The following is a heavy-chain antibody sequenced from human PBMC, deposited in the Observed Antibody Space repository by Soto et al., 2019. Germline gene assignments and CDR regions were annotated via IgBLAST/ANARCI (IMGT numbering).Heavy chain of an antibody. Sequence: QVQLQESGPGLVKPSETLSLTCTVSGDSVSSYKWSWIRQTPGKGLEWIGYIDNNGGTSYNPSLRSRVTRSVDTPTNQFSPRLNSVTAADTAVYYGVRQGFGALHGLVDVWGQGTTVTVSS. D-gene: IGHD3-10*01. CDR2: IDNNGGT. J-gene: IGHJ6*02. CDR1: GDSVSSYK. CDR3: VRQGFGALHGLVDV. V-gene: IGHV4-59*08.